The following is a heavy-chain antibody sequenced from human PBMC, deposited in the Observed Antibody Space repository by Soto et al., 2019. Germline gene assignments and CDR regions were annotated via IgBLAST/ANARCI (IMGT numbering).Heavy chain of an antibody. CDR1: GGSITSGGYS. CDR3: ARFDTWGAFDI. CDR2: IYHSGST. Sequence: SSETLSLTCAVSGGSITSGGYSWSWIRQPPGKGLEWIGYIYHSGSTYYNPSLKSRVTISVDRSKNQFSLKLSSVTAADTAVYYCARFDTWGAFDIWGQGTMVTVSS. D-gene: IGHD3-16*01. J-gene: IGHJ3*02. V-gene: IGHV4-30-2*01.